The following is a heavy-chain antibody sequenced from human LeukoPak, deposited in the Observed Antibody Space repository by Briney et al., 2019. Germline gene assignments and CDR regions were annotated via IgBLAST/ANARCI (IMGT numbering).Heavy chain of an antibody. Sequence: GGPLRLSCAASGFTFSSHWMSWVRQAPGKGLEWVGNIQPDGSEQYPVDSVKGRFTISRDNARNSMFLQMNSLRVEDTAVYYCASQSYARFDPWGQGTLVTVSS. V-gene: IGHV3-7*01. CDR2: IQPDGSEQ. D-gene: IGHD3-16*01. J-gene: IGHJ5*02. CDR1: GFTFSSHW. CDR3: ASQSYARFDP.